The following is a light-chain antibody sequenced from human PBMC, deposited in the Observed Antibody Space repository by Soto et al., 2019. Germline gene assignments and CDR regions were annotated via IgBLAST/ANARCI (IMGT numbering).Light chain of an antibody. V-gene: IGKV3-11*01. CDR3: QQRSNWPRVT. CDR2: DAS. CDR1: QSVSSY. J-gene: IGKJ3*01. Sequence: DIVLTPSPATLSLSPGERATLSCRASQSVSSYLAWYQQKPGQAPRLLIYDASNRATGIPARFSGSGSGTDFTLTISSLEPEDFAVYYCQQRSNWPRVTVGPGTKVDIK.